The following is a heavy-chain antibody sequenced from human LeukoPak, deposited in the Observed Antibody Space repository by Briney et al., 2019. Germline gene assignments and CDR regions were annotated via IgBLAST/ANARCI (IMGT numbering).Heavy chain of an antibody. Sequence: SETLSLTCAVYRGSFSGYYWSWIRQPPGKGLEWIGEINHSGSTNYNPSLKSRVTISVDTSKNQFSLKLSSVTAADTAVYYCARGLGLHYYGSGSSHRPLDYWGQGTLVTVSS. D-gene: IGHD3-10*01. CDR3: ARGLGLHYYGSGSSHRPLDY. V-gene: IGHV4-34*01. CDR2: INHSGST. CDR1: RGSFSGYY. J-gene: IGHJ4*02.